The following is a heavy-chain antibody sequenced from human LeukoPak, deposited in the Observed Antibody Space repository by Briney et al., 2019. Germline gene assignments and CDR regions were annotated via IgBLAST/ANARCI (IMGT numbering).Heavy chain of an antibody. J-gene: IGHJ4*02. D-gene: IGHD4-11*01. Sequence: PGGSLRLSCAASGFTFSTYWMSWVRQTPGKGLEWVANIEQDGRDKYYVDSVKGRFTISRDNAKNSLYRQMNSLRAEDTAVYYGARGRLGDYWGQGTLVTVS. CDR3: ARGRLGDY. CDR2: IEQDGRDK. V-gene: IGHV3-7*01. CDR1: GFTFSTYW.